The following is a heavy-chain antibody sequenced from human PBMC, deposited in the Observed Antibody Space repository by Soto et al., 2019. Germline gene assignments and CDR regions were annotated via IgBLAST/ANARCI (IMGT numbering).Heavy chain of an antibody. CDR3: ARDPQSVAAAGAPAYYYYGMDV. D-gene: IGHD6-13*01. V-gene: IGHV3-74*01. CDR2: INSDGSST. CDR1: GFTFSSYW. Sequence: GGCLRLSSAASGFTFSSYWMHWVRQAPGKGLGWGSRINSDGSSTSYADSVKGRFTISRDNAKNTLYLQMNSLRAEDTAVYYCARDPQSVAAAGAPAYYYYGMDVWGQGTTVTVSS. J-gene: IGHJ6*02.